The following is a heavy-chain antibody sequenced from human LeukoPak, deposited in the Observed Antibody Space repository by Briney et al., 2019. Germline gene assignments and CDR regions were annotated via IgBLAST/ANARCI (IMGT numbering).Heavy chain of an antibody. V-gene: IGHV4-34*01. D-gene: IGHD2-2*01. Sequence: SETLSLTCAVYGGSFSGYYWSWIRQPPGKGLEWIGEINHSGSTNYNPSLRSRVTISVDTSKNQFPLKLSSVTAADTAVYYCARGGFGIVVALDYWGQGTLVTVSS. CDR1: GGSFSGYY. CDR3: ARGGFGIVVALDY. CDR2: INHSGST. J-gene: IGHJ4*02.